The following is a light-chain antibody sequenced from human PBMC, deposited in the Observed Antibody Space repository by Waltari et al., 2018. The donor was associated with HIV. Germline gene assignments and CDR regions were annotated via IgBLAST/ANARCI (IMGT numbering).Light chain of an antibody. CDR2: EVS. J-gene: IGLJ2*01. CDR3: CSYVGVVNSFVL. CDR1: SSNL. Sequence: QSALSQPASVSGSPGPSITISCTVTSSNLVSWYQQHPGKAPKLSIYEVSKRPSGVSDRFSASKSGNTASLTISGLQAEDEADYHCCSYVGVVNSFVLFGGGTKLPVL. V-gene: IGLV2-23*02.